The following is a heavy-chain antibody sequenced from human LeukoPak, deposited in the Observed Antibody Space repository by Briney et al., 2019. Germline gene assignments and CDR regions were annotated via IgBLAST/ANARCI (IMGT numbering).Heavy chain of an antibody. J-gene: IGHJ4*02. Sequence: GRSLRLSCAASGFTLSSYAMHWVRQAPGKGLEWVAVISYDGSNKYYADSVKGRFTISRDNSKNTLYLQMNSLRAEDTAVYYCARYQLLLWGQGTLVTVSS. CDR3: ARYQLLL. CDR2: ISYDGSNK. D-gene: IGHD2-2*01. CDR1: GFTLSSYA. V-gene: IGHV3-30*01.